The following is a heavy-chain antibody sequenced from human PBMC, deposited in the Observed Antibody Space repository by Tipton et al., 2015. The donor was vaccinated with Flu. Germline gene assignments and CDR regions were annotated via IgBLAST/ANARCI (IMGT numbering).Heavy chain of an antibody. J-gene: IGHJ6*02. V-gene: IGHV3-13*01. D-gene: IGHD6-13*01. CDR1: GFTFRNFA. Sequence: SLRLSCAASGFTFRNFAIHWVRQAAGEGLEWVSAIGSAGDTYYLDSVKGRFTISRDNAKNSLYLQLNSLRVGDTAVYYCARGPLPDSNWYNGMDVWGQGTTVTVSS. CDR3: ARGPLPDSNWYNGMDV. CDR2: IGSAGDT.